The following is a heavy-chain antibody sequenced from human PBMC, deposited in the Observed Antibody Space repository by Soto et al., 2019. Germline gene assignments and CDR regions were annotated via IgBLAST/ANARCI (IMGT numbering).Heavy chain of an antibody. Sequence: SETLSLTCGVSGGTVASSHWWSWVRQSPGGGLEWIGNVYHTGDTNLNPSLQSRVTISVDKSNNQFSLRLNSLTAADTAVYFCAREIVTAGGNNYFDPWGPGTLVTVPQ. CDR1: GGTVASSHW. J-gene: IGHJ5*02. D-gene: IGHD2-21*02. CDR3: AREIVTAGGNNYFDP. V-gene: IGHV4-4*02. CDR2: VYHTGDT.